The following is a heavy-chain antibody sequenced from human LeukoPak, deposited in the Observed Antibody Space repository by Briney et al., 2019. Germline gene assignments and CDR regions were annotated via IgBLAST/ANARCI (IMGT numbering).Heavy chain of an antibody. V-gene: IGHV1-18*01. CDR3: ARKDEGGIQLWPRPFDS. D-gene: IGHD5-18*01. CDR1: GYTFTSYG. J-gene: IGHJ4*02. Sequence: ASVKVSCKASGYTFTSYGISWVRQAPGQGLEWMGWISAYNGNTNYAQKLQGRVTMTTDTSTSTAYMELRSLRSDDTAVYYGARKDEGGIQLWPRPFDSGARGPLVTVSS. CDR2: ISAYNGNT.